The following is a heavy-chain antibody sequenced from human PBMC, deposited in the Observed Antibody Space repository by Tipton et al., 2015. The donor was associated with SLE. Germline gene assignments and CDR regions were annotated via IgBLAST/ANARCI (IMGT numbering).Heavy chain of an antibody. CDR1: GYSITSGYY. CDR3: ARGLIASRPPYFDS. CDR2: MYHSGST. Sequence: TLSLTCAVSGYSITSGYYWAWIRQPPGKGLEWIGSMYHSGSTYYNPSLKSRVNTSVDMSKNKFSLKMTSVTAADTAVYYCARGLIASRPPYFDSWGQGTLVIVSS. D-gene: IGHD6-6*01. J-gene: IGHJ4*02. V-gene: IGHV4-38-2*01.